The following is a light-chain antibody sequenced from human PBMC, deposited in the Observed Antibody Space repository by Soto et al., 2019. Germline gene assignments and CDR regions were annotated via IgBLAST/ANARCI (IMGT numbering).Light chain of an antibody. CDR3: QHST. V-gene: IGKV3-20*01. CDR2: GAS. Sequence: EIVLAQSPGTLSLSPGERATLSCRASQSVSSSYLAWYQQKPGQAPRLLIYGASSRATGIPDRFSGSGSGTDFTLTISRLEPEDFAVYYCQHSTFGQGTKVDIK. CDR1: QSVSSSY. J-gene: IGKJ1*01.